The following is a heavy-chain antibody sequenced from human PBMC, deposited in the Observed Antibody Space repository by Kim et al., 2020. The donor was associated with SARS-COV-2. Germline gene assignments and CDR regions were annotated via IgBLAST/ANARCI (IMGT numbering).Heavy chain of an antibody. V-gene: IGHV3-21*04. CDR3: ARIEGGGSSGWYGYYYYGMDV. J-gene: IGHJ6*02. CDR1: GFTFSIYS. Sequence: GGSLRLSCAASGFTFSIYSMNWVRQAPGKGLEWVSSISSSSYIYYADSVKGRFTIFRDNAKDSLYLQMNSLRAEDTAVYYCARIEGGGSSGWYGYYYYGMDVWGQGTTVTVSS. CDR2: ISSSSYI. D-gene: IGHD6-19*01.